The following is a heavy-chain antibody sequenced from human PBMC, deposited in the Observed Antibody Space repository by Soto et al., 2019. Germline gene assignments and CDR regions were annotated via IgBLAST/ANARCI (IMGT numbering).Heavy chain of an antibody. D-gene: IGHD4-17*01. Sequence: GGSLRLSCSASGFTFNNYAMHWVRQAPGKRLEYVSSISSDGGRTYYADSVKGRFTISRDNSKNTLYLQMSSLRPDDTAVYYCVKRTSGDYANTHYFDYWGQGT. J-gene: IGHJ4*02. CDR1: GFTFNNYA. CDR2: ISSDGGRT. V-gene: IGHV3-64D*06. CDR3: VKRTSGDYANTHYFDY.